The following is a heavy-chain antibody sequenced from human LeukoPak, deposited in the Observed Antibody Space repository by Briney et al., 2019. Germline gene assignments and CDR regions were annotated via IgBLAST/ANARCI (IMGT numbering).Heavy chain of an antibody. CDR2: IYYSGST. J-gene: IGHJ3*02. CDR1: GGSISTYY. CDR3: ARDRLPSSGYNYGYLEPFDI. Sequence: SETLSLTCTVSGGSISTYYWSWMRQSPGKGLEWIGYIYYSGSTNYNPPLKSRVTISVDTSKNQFSLKLSSVTAADTAVYYCARDRLPSSGYNYGYLEPFDIWGQGTMVTVSS. V-gene: IGHV4-59*01. D-gene: IGHD5-18*01.